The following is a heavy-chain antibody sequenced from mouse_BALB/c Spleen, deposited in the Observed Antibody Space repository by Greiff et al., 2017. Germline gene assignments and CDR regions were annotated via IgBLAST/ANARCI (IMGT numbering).Heavy chain of an antibody. J-gene: IGHJ4*01. V-gene: IGHV5-6*01. CDR3: ARQGGSSYGAMDY. D-gene: IGHD1-1*01. CDR2: ISSGGSYT. Sequence: EVQLVESGGDLVKPGGSLKLSCAASGFTFSSYGMSWVRQTPDKRLEWVATISSGGSYTYYPDSVKGRFTISRDNAKNTLYLQMSSLKSEDTAMYDCARQGGSSYGAMDYWGQGTSVTVSS. CDR1: GFTFSSYG.